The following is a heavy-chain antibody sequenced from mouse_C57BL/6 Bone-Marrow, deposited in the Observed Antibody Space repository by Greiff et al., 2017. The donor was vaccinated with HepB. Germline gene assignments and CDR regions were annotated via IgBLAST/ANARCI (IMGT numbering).Heavy chain of an antibody. D-gene: IGHD2-3*01. Sequence: VKLQQSGPGLVQPSQSLSITCTVSGFSLTSYGVHWVRQSPGKGLEWLGVIWRGGSTDYNAAFMSRLSITKDNSKSQVFFKMNSLQADDTAIYYCAKKRGYDGYSYWYFDVWGTGTTVTVSS. CDR3: AKKRGYDGYSYWYFDV. CDR1: GFSLTSYG. J-gene: IGHJ1*03. CDR2: IWRGGST. V-gene: IGHV2-5*01.